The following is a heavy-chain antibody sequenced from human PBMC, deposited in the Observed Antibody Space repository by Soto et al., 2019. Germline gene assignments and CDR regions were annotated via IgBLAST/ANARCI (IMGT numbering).Heavy chain of an antibody. D-gene: IGHD3-3*01. Sequence: GASVKVSCKASGYTFTSYGISWVRQAPGQGLEWMGWISAYNGNTNYAQKLQGRVTMTTDTSTSTAYMELRSLRSDDTAVYYCARANRIFGVVYYYYYGMDVSGQGTTVTVSS. V-gene: IGHV1-18*01. CDR1: GYTFTSYG. J-gene: IGHJ6*02. CDR2: ISAYNGNT. CDR3: ARANRIFGVVYYYYYGMDV.